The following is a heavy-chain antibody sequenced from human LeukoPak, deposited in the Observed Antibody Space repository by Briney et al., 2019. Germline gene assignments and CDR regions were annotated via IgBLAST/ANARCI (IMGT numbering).Heavy chain of an antibody. J-gene: IGHJ3*01. V-gene: IGHV4-59*01. CDR3: ARVWAFGEYAYNDKASDL. Sequence: SETLSLTCIVSGPSISSYYWSWLRQPPGKALEGFGYIHYSGHTKYNPSLMSRVTIAVDTSKNQFSLKLKSVTAADTAVYYCARVWAFGEYAYNDKASDLWGQGTMVTVSP. D-gene: IGHD3-16*01. CDR2: IHYSGHT. CDR1: GPSISSYY.